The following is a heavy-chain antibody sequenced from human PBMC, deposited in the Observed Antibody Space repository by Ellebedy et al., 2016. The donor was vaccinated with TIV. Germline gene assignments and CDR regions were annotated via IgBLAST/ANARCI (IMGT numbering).Heavy chain of an antibody. CDR2: ISYSGSP. CDR3: ASTKRGGYFDY. CDR1: GGSIGSYY. V-gene: IGHV4-59*01. D-gene: IGHD1-1*01. J-gene: IGHJ4*02. Sequence: MPSETLSLTCTVSGGSIGSYYWSWIRQPPGKGLEWIGYISYSGSPNYNPSLKSRVTISVDTSKNQFSLKLSSVTAADTAVYYCASTKRGGYFDYWGQGTLVTVSS.